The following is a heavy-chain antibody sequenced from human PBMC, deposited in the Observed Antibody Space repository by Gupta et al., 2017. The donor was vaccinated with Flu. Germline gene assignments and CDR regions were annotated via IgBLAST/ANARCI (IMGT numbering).Heavy chain of an antibody. Sequence: QVQLQESGSGLVKPSETLSLTCTVSGGSISSYYWSWIRQPPGKGLEWIGYIYYSGSTNYNPSLKSRVTISVDTSKNQFSLKLSSVTAADTAAYYCARGTVAGNFDYWGQGTLVTVSS. CDR1: GGSISSYY. J-gene: IGHJ4*02. CDR3: ARGTVAGNFDY. V-gene: IGHV4-59*08. CDR2: IYYSGST. D-gene: IGHD6-19*01.